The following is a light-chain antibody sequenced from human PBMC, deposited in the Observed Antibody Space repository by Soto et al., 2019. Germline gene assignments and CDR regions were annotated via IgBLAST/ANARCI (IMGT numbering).Light chain of an antibody. CDR1: QSVSSN. J-gene: IGKJ4*01. Sequence: EIVMTQSPATLSVSPGERATLSCRASQSVSSNLAWYQQKPGQAPRLLIYGASTRATGIPARFSGRGSGTEFTLTISSLQSEDFADYYCQQYNNWPPLTFGGGTKVEIK. CDR3: QQYNNWPPLT. V-gene: IGKV3-15*01. CDR2: GAS.